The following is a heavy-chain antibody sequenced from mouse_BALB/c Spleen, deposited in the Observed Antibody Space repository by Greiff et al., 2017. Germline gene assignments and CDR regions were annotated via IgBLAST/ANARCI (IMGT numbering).Heavy chain of an antibody. CDR2: ISYDGSN. CDR1: GYSITSGYY. J-gene: IGHJ4*01. V-gene: IGHV3-6*02. CDR3: AREGNYGNYGAMDY. D-gene: IGHD2-1*01. Sequence: EVKLQESGPGLVKPSQSLSLTCSVTGYSITSGYYWNWIRQFPGNKLEWMGYISYDGSNNYNPSLKNRISITRDTSKNQFFLKLNSVTTEDTATYYCAREGNYGNYGAMDYWGQGTSVTVSS.